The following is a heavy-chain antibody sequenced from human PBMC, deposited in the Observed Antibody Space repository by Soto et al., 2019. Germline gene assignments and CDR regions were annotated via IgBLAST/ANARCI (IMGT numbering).Heavy chain of an antibody. Sequence: PGGSLRLSCAASGFTFSSYSMNWVRQAPGKGLEWVSSISSSSSYIYYADSVKGRFTISRDNAKNSLYLQMNSLRAEDTAVYYCARYPLNYYYYMDVWGKGTTVTVSS. CDR1: GFTFSSYS. CDR2: ISSSSSYI. CDR3: ARYPLNYYYYMDV. J-gene: IGHJ6*03. V-gene: IGHV3-21*01.